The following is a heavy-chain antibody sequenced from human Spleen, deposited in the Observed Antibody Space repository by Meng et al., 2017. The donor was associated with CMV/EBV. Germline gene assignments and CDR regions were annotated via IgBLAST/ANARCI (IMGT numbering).Heavy chain of an antibody. D-gene: IGHD3-3*01. CDR1: GSISSGGYN. CDR2: LDNSGNT. CDR3: ARGATILGVATGWFDP. J-gene: IGHJ5*02. V-gene: IGHV4-31*02. Sequence: GSISSGGYNWDWIRQHPEKGLEWIGYLDNSGNTKYNPSLKSRLTISVDTSKNQFSLKLTSVTAADTAVYYCARGATILGVATGWFDPWGQGTLVTVSS.